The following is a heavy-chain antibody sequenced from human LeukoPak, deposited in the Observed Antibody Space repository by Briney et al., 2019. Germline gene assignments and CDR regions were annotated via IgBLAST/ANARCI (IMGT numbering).Heavy chain of an antibody. CDR1: GGSFSGYY. CDR3: AKSIAARPRWFDP. CDR2: INHSGST. V-gene: IGHV4-34*01. Sequence: PSETLSLTCAVYGGSFSGYYWSWIRQPPGGGLEWIGEINHSGSTNYNPSLKSRVTISVDTSKNQFSLKLSSVTAADTAVYYCAKSIAARPRWFDPWGQGTLVTVSS. J-gene: IGHJ5*02. D-gene: IGHD6-6*01.